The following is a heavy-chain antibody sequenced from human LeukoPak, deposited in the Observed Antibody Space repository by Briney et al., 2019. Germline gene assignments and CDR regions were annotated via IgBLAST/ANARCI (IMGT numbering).Heavy chain of an antibody. CDR2: INPNSGGT. V-gene: IGHV1-2*06. J-gene: IGHJ4*02. Sequence: ASVKVSCKASGYTFTSYGISWVRQAPGQGLEWMGRINPNSGGTNFAQKFQARVTMTSDTSISTAYMEVSGLESDDTAVYYCARARYCYTTSCPLDYWGQGTLVTVSS. CDR1: GYTFTSYG. CDR3: ARARYCYTTSCPLDY. D-gene: IGHD2-2*01.